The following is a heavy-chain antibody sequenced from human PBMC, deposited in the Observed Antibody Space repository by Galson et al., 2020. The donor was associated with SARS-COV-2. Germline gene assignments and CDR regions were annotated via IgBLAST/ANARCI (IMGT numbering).Heavy chain of an antibody. D-gene: IGHD3-22*01. CDR1: GYTLTELS. CDR3: AAYPPPDYCDSSGYHILFDP. CDR2: FDPEDGET. V-gene: IGHV1-24*01. J-gene: IGHJ5*02. Sequence: GESLKISCKVSGYTLTELSMHWVRQAPGKGLEWMGGFDPEDGETIYAQKFQGRVTMTEDTSTDTAYMELSSLRSEDTAVYYCAAYPPPDYCDSSGYHILFDPWGQGTLVTVSS.